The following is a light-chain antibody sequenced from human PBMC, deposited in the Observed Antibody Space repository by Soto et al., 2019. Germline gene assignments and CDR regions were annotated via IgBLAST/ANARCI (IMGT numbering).Light chain of an antibody. V-gene: IGKV3-15*01. CDR1: QSVSSN. Sequence: EIVLTQSPATLSLSPVERATLSCRASQSVSSNLAWYQQKPGQAPRLLIQRASTRATGIPARFSGSGSGTEFTLTISSLQSEDFAIYCCQQYNNWPPTFGRGTKVDIK. CDR3: QQYNNWPPT. J-gene: IGKJ1*01. CDR2: RAS.